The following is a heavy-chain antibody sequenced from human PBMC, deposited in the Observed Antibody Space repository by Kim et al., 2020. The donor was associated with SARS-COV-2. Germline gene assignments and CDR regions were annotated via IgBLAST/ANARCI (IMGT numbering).Heavy chain of an antibody. D-gene: IGHD2-15*01. CDR3: AKDWPGLRIFDI. V-gene: IGHV3-23*01. J-gene: IGHJ3*02. Sequence: YYATSVKGRFTISRDNSKDPLYLQMNSLRAEDTAVYYWAKDWPGLRIFDIWGQGTMVTVSS.